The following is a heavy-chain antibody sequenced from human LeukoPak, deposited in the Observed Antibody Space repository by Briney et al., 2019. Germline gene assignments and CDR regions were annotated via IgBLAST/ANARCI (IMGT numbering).Heavy chain of an antibody. CDR1: GFTFSSNY. D-gene: IGHD6-13*01. CDR2: IYSGGST. V-gene: IGHV3-53*01. CDR3: ATADYSSSWYLYYYYYMDV. Sequence: PGGSLRLSCAASGFTFSSNYMSWVRQAPGKGLEWVSVIYSGGSTYYADSVKGRFTISRDNSKNTLYLQMNSLRAEDTAVYYCATADYSSSWYLYYYYYMDVWGKGTTVTVSS. J-gene: IGHJ6*03.